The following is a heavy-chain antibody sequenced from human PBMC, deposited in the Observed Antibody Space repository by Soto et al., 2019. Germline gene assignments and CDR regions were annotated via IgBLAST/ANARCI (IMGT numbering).Heavy chain of an antibody. CDR2: ISGSGGST. J-gene: IGHJ6*03. V-gene: IGHV3-23*01. CDR3: AKDVGHYYMDV. CDR1: GFSFSSYA. Sequence: GGSLRLSCAASGFSFSSYAMSWVRQAPGKGLEWVSTISGSGGSTYYASSVKGRFTISRDNSKNTLYLQMNSLRAEDTAVYYCAKDVGHYYMDVWGKGTTVTVSS. D-gene: IGHD2-15*01.